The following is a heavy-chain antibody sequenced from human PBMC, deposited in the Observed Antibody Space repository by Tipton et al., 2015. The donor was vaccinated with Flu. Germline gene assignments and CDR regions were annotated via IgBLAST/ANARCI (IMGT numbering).Heavy chain of an antibody. CDR1: GGPFSGYY. V-gene: IGHV4-34*01. J-gene: IGHJ1*01. D-gene: IGHD6-13*01. Sequence: TLSPTCAVYGGPFSGYYWSWIRQPPGKGLEWIGEINHSGSTNYNPSLKSRVTISVDTSKNQFSLKLSSVTAADTAVYYCARTGYSSSWLYFQHWGQGTLVTVSS. CDR3: ARTGYSSSWLYFQH. CDR2: INHSGST.